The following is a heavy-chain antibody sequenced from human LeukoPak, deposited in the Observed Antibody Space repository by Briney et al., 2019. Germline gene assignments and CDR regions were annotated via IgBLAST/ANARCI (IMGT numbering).Heavy chain of an antibody. CDR3: AGKTIFGVVIAPSFDY. J-gene: IGHJ4*02. D-gene: IGHD3-3*01. CDR1: GYSISSGYY. V-gene: IGHV4-38-2*02. CDR2: IYHSGST. Sequence: SETLYLTCTVSGYSISSGYYWGWIRQPPGKGLEWIGSIYHSGSTYYNPSLKSRVTISVDTSKNQFSLKLSSVTAADTAVYYCAGKTIFGVVIAPSFDYWGQGTLVTVSS.